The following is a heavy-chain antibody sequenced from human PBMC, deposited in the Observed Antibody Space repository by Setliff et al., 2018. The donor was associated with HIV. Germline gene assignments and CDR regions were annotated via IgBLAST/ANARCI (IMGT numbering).Heavy chain of an antibody. D-gene: IGHD3-10*01. CDR1: GGTFSSYG. J-gene: IGHJ6*02. V-gene: IGHV1-69*13. Sequence: SVKVSCKASGGTFSSYGLSWVRQAPGQGLEWMGGIIPTFGKTGYAQNFQGRITITADGSMTTVHMELSSLRSEDTAVYYCAVGSVTRGVIRHDYYYGLDVWGQGTSVTVSS. CDR2: IIPTFGKT. CDR3: AVGSVTRGVIRHDYYYGLDV.